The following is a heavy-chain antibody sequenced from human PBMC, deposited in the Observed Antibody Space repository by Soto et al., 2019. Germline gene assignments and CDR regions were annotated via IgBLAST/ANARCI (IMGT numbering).Heavy chain of an antibody. J-gene: IGHJ6*02. Sequence: LKSSCSASGSTFSGSAMHWVRQASGKGLEWVGRIRSKANSYATAYAASVKGRFTISRDDSKNTAYLQMNSLKTEDTAVYYCTRHARYSSGWLGDYGMDVWRQATTVTVSS. V-gene: IGHV3-73*01. CDR3: TRHARYSSGWLGDYGMDV. CDR2: IRSKANSYAT. CDR1: GSTFSGSA. D-gene: IGHD6-19*01.